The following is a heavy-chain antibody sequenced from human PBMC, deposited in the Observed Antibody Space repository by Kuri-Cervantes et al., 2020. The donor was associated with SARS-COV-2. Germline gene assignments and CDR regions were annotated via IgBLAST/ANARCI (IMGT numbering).Heavy chain of an antibody. Sequence: SGAASGFTFSRFWMHWVRQAPGKGLVWVSRSDEHGTYTDYADSVKGRFTISRDNSKNTLYLQMNSLRAEDTAVYYCARGRIVVAGHDYWGQGTLVTVSS. CDR1: GFTFSRFW. CDR3: ARGRIVVAGHDY. CDR2: SDEHGTYT. J-gene: IGHJ4*02. D-gene: IGHD2-2*01. V-gene: IGHV3-74*01.